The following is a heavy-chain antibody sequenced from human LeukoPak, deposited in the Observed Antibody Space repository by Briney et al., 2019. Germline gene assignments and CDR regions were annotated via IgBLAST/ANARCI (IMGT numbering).Heavy chain of an antibody. D-gene: IGHD6-13*01. V-gene: IGHV3-11*04. CDR2: ISSSGSHI. J-gene: IGHJ4*02. Sequence: GGSLRLSCAASGFTFSDYYMSWIRQAPGKGLEWVSYISSSGSHIHYADSVKGRFTISRDSAENSLYLQMSSLRAEDTAVCYCARRPYSNSWHYFDYWGQGTLVTVSS. CDR1: GFTFSDYY. CDR3: ARRPYSNSWHYFDY.